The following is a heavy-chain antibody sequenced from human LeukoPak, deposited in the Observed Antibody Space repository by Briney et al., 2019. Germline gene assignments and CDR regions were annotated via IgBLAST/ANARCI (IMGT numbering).Heavy chain of an antibody. Sequence: ASVKVSCKASGYTFTSYGISWVRQAPGQGLEWMGWISAYNGNTNYAQKLQGRVTMTTDTSTSTAYMELRSLRSDDTAVYYCARGDSSGYYGIYYYYGMDVWGQGTTVTVSS. CDR1: GYTFTSYG. D-gene: IGHD3-22*01. J-gene: IGHJ6*02. CDR3: ARGDSSGYYGIYYYYGMDV. CDR2: ISAYNGNT. V-gene: IGHV1-18*01.